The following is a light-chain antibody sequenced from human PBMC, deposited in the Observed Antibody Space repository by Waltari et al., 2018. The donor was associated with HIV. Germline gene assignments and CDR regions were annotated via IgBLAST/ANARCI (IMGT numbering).Light chain of an antibody. J-gene: IGLJ1*01. Sequence: QSALTQPASVSGSPGQSITISCTGTSSDVGGYKYVSWYQQHPGKAPKLMIYDVSNRPSVVSNHFSGSKSGNTASLTISGLQAEDEADYYCSSYTSSSTYVFGTGTKVTVL. CDR3: SSYTSSSTYV. V-gene: IGLV2-14*03. CDR2: DVS. CDR1: SSDVGGYKY.